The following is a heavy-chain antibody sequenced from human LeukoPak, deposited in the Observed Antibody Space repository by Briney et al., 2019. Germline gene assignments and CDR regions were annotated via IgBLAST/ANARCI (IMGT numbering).Heavy chain of an antibody. CDR3: ARHRVEMATEDRFDP. J-gene: IGHJ5*02. V-gene: IGHV5-51*01. CDR2: IYPGDSDT. D-gene: IGHD5-24*01. CDR1: GYSFTSYW. Sequence: GESLKISCKGSGYSFTSYWIGWVRQMPGKGLEWMGIIYPGDSDTRYSPSFQGQVTISADKSISSAYLQWSSLKASDTAMYYCARHRVEMATEDRFDPWGQGTLVTVSS.